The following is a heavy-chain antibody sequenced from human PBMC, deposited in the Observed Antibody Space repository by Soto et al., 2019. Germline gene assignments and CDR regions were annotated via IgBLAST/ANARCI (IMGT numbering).Heavy chain of an antibody. D-gene: IGHD2-15*01. CDR2: ISWNSGSI. CDR1: GFTFDDYA. CDR3: AKEEYYCSGGSCYVLGAFDI. V-gene: IGHV3-9*01. Sequence: EVQLVESGGGLVQPGRSLRHSCAASGFTFDDYAMHWVRQAPGKGLEWVSGISWNSGSIGYADSVKGRFTISRDNAKNSLYLQMNSQRAEDTALYYCAKEEYYCSGGSCYVLGAFDIWGQGTMVTVSS. J-gene: IGHJ3*02.